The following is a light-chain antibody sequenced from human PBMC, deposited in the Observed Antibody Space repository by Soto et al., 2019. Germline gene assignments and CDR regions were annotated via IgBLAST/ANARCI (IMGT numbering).Light chain of an antibody. V-gene: IGKV3-20*01. J-gene: IGKJ4*02. CDR2: GAS. Sequence: EIVLTQSPDTLSLSPGERATLSCRASQSVYNNYLAWYQQKPGQSPMPLIYGASSRATGIPDRFSGSVSGTDFTLSISRLEPEDSAVYSCQQYGSSLTFGGGPKVDIK. CDR3: QQYGSSLT. CDR1: QSVYNNY.